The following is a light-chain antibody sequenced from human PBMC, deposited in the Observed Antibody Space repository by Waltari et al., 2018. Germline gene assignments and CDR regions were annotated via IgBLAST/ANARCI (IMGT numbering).Light chain of an antibody. CDR2: MAS. V-gene: IGKV1-5*03. CDR1: QNVGTW. CDR3: QQYSSFST. J-gene: IGKJ2*01. Sequence: DIQMVQSTFTLSASVGDRVTISCRASQNVGTWLAWYKQKPGKAPKLLIYMASSLESGVPSRFSGSGSGTEFTLTISSLQPDDFATYSCQQYSSFSTFGQGTKV.